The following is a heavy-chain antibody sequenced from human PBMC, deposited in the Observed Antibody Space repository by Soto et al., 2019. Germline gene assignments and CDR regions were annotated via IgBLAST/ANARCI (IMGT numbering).Heavy chain of an antibody. CDR1: GGTFSSYA. CDR2: IIPIFGTA. V-gene: IGHV1-69*14. J-gene: IGHJ6*02. D-gene: IGHD1-1*01. CDR3: ASPTKPLYYYYGMDV. Sequence: QVQLVQSGAEVKKPGSSVKVSCKASGGTFSSYAISWVRQAPGQGLEWMGGIIPIFGTANYAQKFQGRVTIAADKSTSTAYMALSSLRTEDTAVYYCASPTKPLYYYYGMDVWGQGTTVTVSS.